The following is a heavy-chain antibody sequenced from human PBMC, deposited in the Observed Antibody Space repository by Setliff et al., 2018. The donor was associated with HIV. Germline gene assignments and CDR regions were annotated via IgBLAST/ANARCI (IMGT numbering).Heavy chain of an antibody. CDR1: GFTFTIYA. CDR3: ASGSAMVLYFDY. Sequence: PGGSLRLSCGVSGFTFTIYAMHWVRQAPGKGLEWVAFIRDDGHYKYYADSVKGRFTISRDNSKNTLYLQMNSLRAEDTAVYYCASGSAMVLYFDYWGQGTLVTVSS. D-gene: IGHD5-18*01. CDR2: IRDDGHYK. J-gene: IGHJ4*02. V-gene: IGHV3-30*02.